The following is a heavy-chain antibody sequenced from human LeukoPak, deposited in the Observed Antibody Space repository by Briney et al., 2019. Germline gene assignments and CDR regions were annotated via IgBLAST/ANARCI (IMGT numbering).Heavy chain of an antibody. CDR2: INPNSGGT. CDR3: ARIPSWDCSTTTCGSGGYCFDC. Sequence: ASVKVSCKASGYTFTDSYLHWVRLAPGQGLKWLGWINPNSGGTNYAQSFQGRVTMTRDTSITTAYMELSSLRSDDTAVYFCARIPSWDCSTTTCGSGGYCFDCWGQGTLVTVSP. J-gene: IGHJ4*02. V-gene: IGHV1-2*02. D-gene: IGHD2-2*01. CDR1: GYTFTDSY.